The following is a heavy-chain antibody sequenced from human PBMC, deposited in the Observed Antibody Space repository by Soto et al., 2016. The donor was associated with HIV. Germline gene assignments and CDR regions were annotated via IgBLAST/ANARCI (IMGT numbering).Heavy chain of an antibody. D-gene: IGHD3-10*01. V-gene: IGHV3-13*04. CDR1: GFTFSSYD. CDR3: ARGEKYGSGIIIGRPFDY. CDR2: IGTAGDT. Sequence: EVQLVESGGGLVQPGGSLRLSCAASGFTFSSYDMHWVRQATGKGLEWVSAIGTAGDTYYPGSVKGRFTISRENAKNSLYLQMNSLRAGDTAVYYCARGEKYGSGIIIGRPFDYWGQGTLVTVSS. J-gene: IGHJ4*02.